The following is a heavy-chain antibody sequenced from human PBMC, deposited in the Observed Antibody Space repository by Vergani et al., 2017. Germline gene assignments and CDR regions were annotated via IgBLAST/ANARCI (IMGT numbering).Heavy chain of an antibody. CDR2: ISGSGGST. Sequence: EVQLLESGGGLVQPGGSLRLSCAASGFTFSSYAMSWVRQAPGKGLEWVSAISGSGGSTSYADSVKGRFTISRDNSKNTLYLQMNSLRAEDTAVYYCAKAYCSGGSCYGYYGMDVWGQGTTVTVSS. J-gene: IGHJ6*02. CDR1: GFTFSSYA. CDR3: AKAYCSGGSCYGYYGMDV. V-gene: IGHV3-23*01. D-gene: IGHD2-15*01.